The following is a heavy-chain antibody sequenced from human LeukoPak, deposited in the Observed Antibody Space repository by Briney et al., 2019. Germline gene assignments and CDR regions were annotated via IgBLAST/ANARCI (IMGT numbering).Heavy chain of an antibody. CDR3: AREDGVVATGYFDY. Sequence: GASVKVSCKASGYTFTSYGISWVRQAPGQGLEWMGWISAYNGNTNYAQKLQGRVTMTTDTSTSTAYMGLRSLRSDDTAVYYCAREDGVVATGYFDYWGQGTLVTVSS. CDR1: GYTFTSYG. V-gene: IGHV1-18*01. CDR2: ISAYNGNT. D-gene: IGHD2-15*01. J-gene: IGHJ4*02.